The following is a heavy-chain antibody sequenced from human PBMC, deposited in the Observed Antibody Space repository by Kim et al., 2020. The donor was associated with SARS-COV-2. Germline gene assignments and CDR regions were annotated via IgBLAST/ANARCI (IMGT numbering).Heavy chain of an antibody. CDR2: INTGNGDT. CDR3: ARGSMDTYDY. J-gene: IGHJ4*02. D-gene: IGHD2-8*01. V-gene: IGHV1-3*04. Sequence: ASVKVSCKASGYTLSDFAIHWVRQAPGQGLEWMAWINTGNGDTKSSQKFQGRVTITRDTVTSTVYMELSSLTSEDTAVYYCARGSMDTYDYWGQVTLVAV. CDR1: GYTLSDFA.